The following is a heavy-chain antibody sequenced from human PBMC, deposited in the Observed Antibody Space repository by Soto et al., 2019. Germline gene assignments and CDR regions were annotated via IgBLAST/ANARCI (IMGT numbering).Heavy chain of an antibody. J-gene: IGHJ4*02. CDR2: IYSGGST. Sequence: GGSLRLSCAASWFTVSSNYMSWVRQAPGKGLEWVSVIYSGGSTYYADSVKGRFTISRHNSENTLYLQMNSLSAEDTAVYYCAGLLASSWYVDYWGQGTLVTVSS. CDR3: AGLLASSWYVDY. V-gene: IGHV3-53*04. D-gene: IGHD6-13*01. CDR1: WFTVSSNY.